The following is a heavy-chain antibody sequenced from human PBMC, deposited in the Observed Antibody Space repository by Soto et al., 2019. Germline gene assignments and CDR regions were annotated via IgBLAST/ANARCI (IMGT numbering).Heavy chain of an antibody. CDR3: AKGGDIVVVVAATTINYFDY. CDR1: GFTFSSYA. Sequence: VQLLESGGGLVQPGGSLRLSCAASGFTFSSYAMSWVRQAPGKGLEWVSAISGSGGSTYYADSVKGRFTISRDNSKNTLYLQMNSLRAEDTAVYYCAKGGDIVVVVAATTINYFDYWGQGTLVTVSS. V-gene: IGHV3-23*01. CDR2: ISGSGGST. D-gene: IGHD2-15*01. J-gene: IGHJ4*02.